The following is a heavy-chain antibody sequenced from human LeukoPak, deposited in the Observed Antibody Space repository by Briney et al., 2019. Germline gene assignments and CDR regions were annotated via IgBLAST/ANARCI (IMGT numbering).Heavy chain of an antibody. Sequence: SETLSLTCTVSGYSISSGYYWGWIRQPPGKGLEWIGSIYHSGSTYYNPSLKSRVTISVDTSKNQFSLKLSSVTAEDTAVYYCARVSSGLHYFDYWGQGTLVTVSS. CDR2: IYHSGST. D-gene: IGHD2-15*01. J-gene: IGHJ4*02. CDR3: ARVSSGLHYFDY. V-gene: IGHV4-38-2*02. CDR1: GYSISSGYY.